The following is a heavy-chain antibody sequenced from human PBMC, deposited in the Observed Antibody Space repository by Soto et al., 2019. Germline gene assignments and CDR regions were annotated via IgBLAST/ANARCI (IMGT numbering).Heavy chain of an antibody. CDR3: ARESLGGDYPLDY. V-gene: IGHV5-51*01. CDR2: IYPGDSDT. CDR1: GYSFTNYW. D-gene: IGHD4-17*01. J-gene: IGHJ4*02. Sequence: PGESLKISCKGSGYSFTNYWIGWVRQMPGKGLEWMGIIYPGDSDTRYSPSFQGQVTISADKSKSSLFLQVSSLRADDTAIYYCARESLGGDYPLDYWGQGTLVTVSS.